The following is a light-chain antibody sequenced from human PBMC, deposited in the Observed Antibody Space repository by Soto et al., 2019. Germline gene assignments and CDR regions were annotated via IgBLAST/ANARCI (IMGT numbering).Light chain of an antibody. J-gene: IGLJ3*02. CDR1: SSDVGSYNF. CDR2: GVS. V-gene: IGLV2-23*02. CDR3: CSYAGSSTWV. Sequence: QSAPTQPASVSGSPGQSITISCSGTSSDVGSYNFVSWYQQHPGKAPNLMIYGVSKRPSGISSRFSGSKSGYTASLTISGLQAEDEADYYCCSYAGSSTWVFGGGTQLTVL.